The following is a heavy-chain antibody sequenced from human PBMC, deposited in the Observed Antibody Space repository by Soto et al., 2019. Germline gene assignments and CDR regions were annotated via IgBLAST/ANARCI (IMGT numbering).Heavy chain of an antibody. D-gene: IGHD2-2*01. CDR2: ISSTSDYE. V-gene: IGHV3-21*01. CDR3: ASGPYPY. CDR1: GVSFSSYS. Sequence: EVQLVESGGGLVEPGESLRLSCAASGVSFSSYSMNWVRQAPGKGLEWVSSISSTSDYEYYADSVKGRFTILRDNAKNSLYLQMNSLGVEDTAVYYCASGPYPYWGQGTLVIVSS. J-gene: IGHJ4*02.